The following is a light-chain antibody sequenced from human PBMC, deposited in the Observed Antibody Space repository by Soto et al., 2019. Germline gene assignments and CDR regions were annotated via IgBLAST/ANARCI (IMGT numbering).Light chain of an antibody. CDR3: QQYNNGPPDT. J-gene: IGKJ5*01. CDR2: STS. Sequence: EIVMTQSPATLSVSPGERATLSCRASQSVSSNLAWYQQKPGQAPRLLIYSTSTRAPDIPVRFSASGSGTEFTLTISSLQSEDSAVYFCQQYNNGPPDTCGQGTRLEIK. V-gene: IGKV3-15*01. CDR1: QSVSSN.